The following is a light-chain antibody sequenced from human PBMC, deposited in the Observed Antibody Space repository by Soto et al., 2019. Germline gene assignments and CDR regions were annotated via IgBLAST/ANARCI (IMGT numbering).Light chain of an antibody. Sequence: DFQMTQSPSSLSASVGDRVTITCRASQSIDTYLNWYQQRPGKAPKLLIYATSNLQSGVPSRFSGSGSGTDFTLAISSLQPEDFASYYCQQSYGAPYTFGQGTKLELK. V-gene: IGKV1-39*01. CDR1: QSIDTY. J-gene: IGKJ2*01. CDR3: QQSYGAPYT. CDR2: ATS.